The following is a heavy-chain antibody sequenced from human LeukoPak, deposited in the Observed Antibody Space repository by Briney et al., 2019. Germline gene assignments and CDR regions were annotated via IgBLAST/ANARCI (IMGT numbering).Heavy chain of an antibody. V-gene: IGHV5-51*01. CDR3: ARPSKIRYFDSLDY. CDR1: GYSFTSYW. CDR2: ICPGDSDT. J-gene: IGHJ4*02. Sequence: GESLKISCKGSGYSFTSYWIAWVRQMPGKGLEWMGIICPGDSDTRYSPSFQGQVTISADNSISTAYLQWSSLKASDTAMYYCARPSKIRYFDSLDYWGQGTLVTVSS. D-gene: IGHD3-9*01.